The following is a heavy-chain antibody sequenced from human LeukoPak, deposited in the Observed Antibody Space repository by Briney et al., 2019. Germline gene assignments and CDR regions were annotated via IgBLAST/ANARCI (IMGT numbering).Heavy chain of an antibody. D-gene: IGHD5-18*01. CDR2: IIPIFGTA. CDR3: AREGYTYSGEEYYFDY. V-gene: IGHV1-69*13. CDR1: GGTFSSYA. Sequence: ASVKVSCKASGGTFSSYAISWVRQAPGQGLEWMGGIIPIFGTANYAQKFQGRVTITADESTSTAYMELGSLRSEDTAVYYCAREGYTYSGEEYYFDYWGQGTLVTVSS. J-gene: IGHJ4*02.